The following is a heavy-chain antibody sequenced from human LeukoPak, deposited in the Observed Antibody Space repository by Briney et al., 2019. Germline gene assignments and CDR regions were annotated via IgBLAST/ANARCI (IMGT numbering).Heavy chain of an antibody. V-gene: IGHV3-73*01. J-gene: IGHJ6*03. CDR2: IRSKANSYAT. Sequence: TGGSLRLSCAASGFTFSGSAMHWVRQASGKGLEWVGRIRSKANSYATAYAASVKGRFTISRDDSKNTAYLQMNSLRAEDTAVYYCARDRLLEDRDYSSYYYMDVWGKGTTVTVSS. CDR3: ARDRLLEDRDYSSYYYMDV. CDR1: GFTFSGSA. D-gene: IGHD1-1*01.